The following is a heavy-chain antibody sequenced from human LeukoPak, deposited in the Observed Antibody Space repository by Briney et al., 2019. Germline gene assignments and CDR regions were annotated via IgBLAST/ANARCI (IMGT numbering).Heavy chain of an antibody. V-gene: IGHV3-11*01. CDR2: ISNSGSII. CDR3: ARDRGGSWYVDH. J-gene: IGHJ4*02. Sequence: GGSLRLSCAASGFTFSDYYMTWIRQAPGKGLEWLSYISNSGSIIYYADSVKGRFTISRDNAKNSLYLQMNSLRAEDTAVYYCARDRGGSWYVDHWGQGTLVTVSS. CDR1: GFTFSDYY. D-gene: IGHD2-15*01.